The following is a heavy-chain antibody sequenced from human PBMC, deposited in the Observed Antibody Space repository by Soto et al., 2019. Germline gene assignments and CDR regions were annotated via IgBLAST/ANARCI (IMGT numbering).Heavy chain of an antibody. CDR1: GYTFSSFG. CDR3: GRDSKTPVRSGEGPEY. D-gene: IGHD3-10*01. V-gene: IGHV1-18*01. Sequence: QVQLVQSGAEVKKPGASVKVSCKTSGYTFSSFGITWVRQAPGQGLEWMGWISAYNGYTKSAEKFQGRVTMTTDTSTNTAYMELRSLRSDDTAMYYCGRDSKTPVRSGEGPEYWGQGTLVTVSS. CDR2: ISAYNGYT. J-gene: IGHJ4*02.